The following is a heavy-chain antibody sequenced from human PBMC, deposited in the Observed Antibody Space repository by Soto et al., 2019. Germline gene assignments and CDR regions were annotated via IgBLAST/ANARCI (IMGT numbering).Heavy chain of an antibody. D-gene: IGHD4-17*01. CDR1: GGSVSSGSYY. V-gene: IGHV4-61*01. CDR2: IYYSGST. Sequence: QVQLQESGPGLVKPSETLSLTCTVSGGSVSSGSYYWSWIRQPPGKGLEWIGYIYYSGSTNYNPSLKSRVTTSVDTSKHQFSLKLSSVTAADTAVYYCASDWGYGDYTYWGQGTLVTVSS. CDR3: ASDWGYGDYTY. J-gene: IGHJ4*02.